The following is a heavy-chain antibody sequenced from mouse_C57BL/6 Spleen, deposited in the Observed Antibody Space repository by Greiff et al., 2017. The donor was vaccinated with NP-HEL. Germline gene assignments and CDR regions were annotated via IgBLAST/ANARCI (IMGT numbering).Heavy chain of an antibody. Sequence: QVQLQQSGAELARPGASVKLSCKASGYTFTSYGISWVKQRTGQGLEWIGEIYPRSGNTYYNEKFKGKATLTADKSSSTAYMELRSLTSEDSAVYFCARSPTVVAIRYFDVWGTGTTVTVSS. D-gene: IGHD1-1*01. J-gene: IGHJ1*03. CDR2: IYPRSGNT. V-gene: IGHV1-81*01. CDR1: GYTFTSYG. CDR3: ARSPTVVAIRYFDV.